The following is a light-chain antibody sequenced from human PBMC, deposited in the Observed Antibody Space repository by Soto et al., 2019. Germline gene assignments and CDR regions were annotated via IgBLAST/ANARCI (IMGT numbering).Light chain of an antibody. CDR1: SGDVGGYNY. CDR3: SSYTSSSTLDYV. CDR2: EVS. J-gene: IGLJ1*01. V-gene: IGLV2-14*01. Sequence: QSALTQPASVSGSPRQTVTISCTGTSGDVGGYNYVSWYQQHPGKAPKLMIYEVSNRPSGVSNRFSGSKSGNTASLTISGLQAEDEADYYCSSYTSSSTLDYVFXTGTKLTVL.